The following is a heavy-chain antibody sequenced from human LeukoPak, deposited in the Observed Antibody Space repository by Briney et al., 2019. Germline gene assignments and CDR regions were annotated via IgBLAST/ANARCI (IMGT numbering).Heavy chain of an antibody. CDR1: GFTFSSYG. J-gene: IGHJ4*02. Sequence: PGRSLRLSCAASGFTFSSYGMHWVRQAPGKGLEWVAVISYDGSDKYYADSVKGRFTISRDTSKNTLYLQMNSLRAEDTAVYYCARGYYYDSSGYYIGFGYWGQGTLVTVSS. CDR3: ARGYYYDSSGYYIGFGY. D-gene: IGHD3-22*01. CDR2: ISYDGSDK. V-gene: IGHV3-30*03.